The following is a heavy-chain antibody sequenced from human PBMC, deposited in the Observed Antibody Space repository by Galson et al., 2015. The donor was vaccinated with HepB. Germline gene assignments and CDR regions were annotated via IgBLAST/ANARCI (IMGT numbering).Heavy chain of an antibody. V-gene: IGHV3-30*18. J-gene: IGHJ6*02. CDR1: GFTFSSYG. Sequence: SLRLSCAASGFTFSSYGMHWVRQAPGKGLEWVAVISYDGSNKYYADSVKGRFTISRDNSKNTLYLQMNSLRAEDTAVYYCAKAMVRGADPPDGMDVWGQGTTVTVSS. D-gene: IGHD3-10*01. CDR3: AKAMVRGADPPDGMDV. CDR2: ISYDGSNK.